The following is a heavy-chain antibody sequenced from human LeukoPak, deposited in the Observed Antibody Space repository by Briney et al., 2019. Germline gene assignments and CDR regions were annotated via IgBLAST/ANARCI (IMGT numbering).Heavy chain of an antibody. CDR2: IYHSGST. J-gene: IGHJ4*02. Sequence: SETLSLTCTISGGSISSGGYYWSWIRQPPGKGLEWIGYIYHSGSTYYNPSLKSRVTISVDRSKNQFSLKLSSVTAADTAVYYCAREAVVTGVKLFDYWGQGTLVTVSS. CDR3: AREAVVTGVKLFDY. V-gene: IGHV4-30-2*01. D-gene: IGHD4-23*01. CDR1: GGSISSGGYY.